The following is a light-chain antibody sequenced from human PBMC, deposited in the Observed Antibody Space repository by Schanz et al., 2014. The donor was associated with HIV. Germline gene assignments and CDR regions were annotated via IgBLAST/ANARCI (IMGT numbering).Light chain of an antibody. Sequence: QSALTQPPSASGSPGQSVTISCTGTSSDVGGYNYVSWYQQHPGKAPKLMIYDVSNRPSGVPDRFSGSKSGNTASLAISGLQAEDEADYFCQSYDSSLSGPYVFGTGTKLTVL. J-gene: IGLJ1*01. CDR2: DVS. CDR1: SSDVGGYNY. CDR3: QSYDSSLSGPYV. V-gene: IGLV2-8*01.